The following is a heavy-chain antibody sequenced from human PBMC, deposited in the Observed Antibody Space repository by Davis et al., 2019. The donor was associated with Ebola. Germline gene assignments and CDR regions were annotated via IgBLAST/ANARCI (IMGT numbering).Heavy chain of an antibody. CDR3: VRHYDTTYWNDP. V-gene: IGHV1-69*13. D-gene: IGHD3-9*01. CDR1: GGTFSSYA. Sequence: SVKVSCKASGGTFSSYAISWVRQAPGQGLDWMGGIIPVFGIPKYAQKFQGRVTITADESTSTAYMELRSLTSDDTAIYYCVRHYDTTYWNDPWGQGTLVTVSS. J-gene: IGHJ5*02. CDR2: IIPVFGIP.